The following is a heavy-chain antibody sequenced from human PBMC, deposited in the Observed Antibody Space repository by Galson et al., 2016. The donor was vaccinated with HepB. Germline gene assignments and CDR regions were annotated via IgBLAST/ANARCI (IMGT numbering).Heavy chain of an antibody. CDR1: GYSFTNYA. CDR2: INPGNGNT. Sequence: SVKVSCKASGYSFTNYAIHWVRQAPGQRLEWMGWINPGNGNTKYSQKFQGRVTITRDTSATTDYMELSSLGPDDTAVYYCARDPGGSSTRFDSWGQGTLVTVSS. J-gene: IGHJ4*02. V-gene: IGHV1-3*01. D-gene: IGHD1-26*01. CDR3: ARDPGGSSTRFDS.